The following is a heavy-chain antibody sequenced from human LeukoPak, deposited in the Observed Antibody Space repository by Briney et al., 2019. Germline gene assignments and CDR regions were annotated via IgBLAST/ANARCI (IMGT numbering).Heavy chain of an antibody. CDR3: AKKSGPYYYDSSGYSDY. Sequence: GGSLRLSCAASGFTFSSYGMSWVRQAPGKGLEWVSTISGSGGSTYYADSVKGRFTISRDNSKNTLYLQMNSLRAEDTAVYYCAKKSGPYYYDSSGYSDYWGQGTLVTVSS. CDR1: GFTFSSYG. J-gene: IGHJ4*02. V-gene: IGHV3-23*01. CDR2: ISGSGGST. D-gene: IGHD3-22*01.